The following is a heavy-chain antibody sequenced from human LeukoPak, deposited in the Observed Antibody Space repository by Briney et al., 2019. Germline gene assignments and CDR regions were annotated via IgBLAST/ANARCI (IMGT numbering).Heavy chain of an antibody. Sequence: SETLSLTCAVSGYSISSGYYWGWIRQPPGKGLEWIGSIHHSGSTYYNPSLKSRVTISVDTSKNQLSLKLSSVTAADTAVYYCASDVLLWFGELSALMDVWGKGTTVTVSS. J-gene: IGHJ6*03. V-gene: IGHV4-38-2*01. D-gene: IGHD3-10*01. CDR2: IHHSGST. CDR3: ASDVLLWFGELSALMDV. CDR1: GYSISSGYY.